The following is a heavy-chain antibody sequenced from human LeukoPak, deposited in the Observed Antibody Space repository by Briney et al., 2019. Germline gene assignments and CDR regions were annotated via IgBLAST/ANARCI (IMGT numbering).Heavy chain of an antibody. J-gene: IGHJ1*01. Sequence: GGSLRLSCADSGFTVSSNSMSWVRQAPGKGLEWVSIIYSGGNTFHADSVKARFSISRDESKNTVYLQTNSLRAEDTAVYYCARGSEYFQHWGQGTLVTVSS. CDR3: ARGSEYFQH. CDR1: GFTVSSNS. V-gene: IGHV3-66*01. CDR2: IYSGGNT.